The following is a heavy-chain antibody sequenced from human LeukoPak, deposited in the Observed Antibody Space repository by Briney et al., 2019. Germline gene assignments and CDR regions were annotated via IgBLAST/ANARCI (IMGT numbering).Heavy chain of an antibody. D-gene: IGHD6-13*01. CDR1: GYTFTGYY. CDR2: INSHSGGT. Sequence: ASVKVSCKASGYTFTGYYVHWVRQAPGQGLEWMGWINSHSGGTDYAHKFQGRVTITRDTSISTAYMELSRLKSDDTAVYYCARYTITAAGSPFDYWGQGTLVTVSS. V-gene: IGHV1-2*02. J-gene: IGHJ4*02. CDR3: ARYTITAAGSPFDY.